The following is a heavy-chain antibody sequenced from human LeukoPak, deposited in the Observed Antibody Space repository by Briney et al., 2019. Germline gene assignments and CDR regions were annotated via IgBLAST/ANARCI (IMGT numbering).Heavy chain of an antibody. Sequence: ASLKVSCKASGYTFTGYYINWVRQAPGQGLEWIGWINPNSGGTNYPQKFQGRVTMTSDTSISTAYMELTSLRSDDSAVYYCARKSAVRSTSEFDFWGQGTLVTVSS. V-gene: IGHV1-2*02. CDR3: ARKSAVRSTSEFDF. CDR2: INPNSGGT. D-gene: IGHD2-2*01. J-gene: IGHJ4*02. CDR1: GYTFTGYY.